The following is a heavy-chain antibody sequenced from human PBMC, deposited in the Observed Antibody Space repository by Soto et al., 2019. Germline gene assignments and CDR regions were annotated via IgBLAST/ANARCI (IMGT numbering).Heavy chain of an antibody. D-gene: IGHD4-4*01. CDR2: ISGSGGGT. Sequence: GGSLRLSCAASEFTFSTYAMSWVRQAPGKGLEWVSGISGSGGGTYYADSVKGRFTISRDNSKNTVYLQMNSLRAEDTAVYYWAKHHGDVYSTALVCHWGEGALVTESS. V-gene: IGHV3-23*01. CDR3: AKHHGDVYSTALVCH. J-gene: IGHJ1*01. CDR1: EFTFSTYA.